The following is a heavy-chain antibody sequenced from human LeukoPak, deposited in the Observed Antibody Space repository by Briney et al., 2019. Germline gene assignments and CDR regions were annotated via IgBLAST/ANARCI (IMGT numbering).Heavy chain of an antibody. V-gene: IGHV3-23*01. CDR2: INDSGGRT. Sequence: GGSLRLSCAASVFTFSTYAISWVRQAPGKGLEWVSGINDSGGRTYYADSVKGRFTISRDNSKNTLYLQMNSLRAEDTAVYYCAKAGGSYSFQLGGQGTLVTVSS. D-gene: IGHD3-22*01. J-gene: IGHJ1*01. CDR1: VFTFSTYA. CDR3: AKAGGSYSFQL.